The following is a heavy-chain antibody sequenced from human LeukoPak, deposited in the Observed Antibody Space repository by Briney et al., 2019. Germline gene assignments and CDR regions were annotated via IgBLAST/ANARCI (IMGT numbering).Heavy chain of an antibody. V-gene: IGHV3-30*04. D-gene: IGHD6-13*01. Sequence: GGSLRLSCTASRFTFSNFAMHWGRQDPRTGREGVAVISYDGSRTEYTVSLNGRFTISRDNSKNTLYLQMKTLRTERTALCYGSTAPLYSSSWYFRVYFDDWGQGTLVTVSS. J-gene: IGHJ4*02. CDR1: RFTFSNFA. CDR3: STAPLYSSSWYFRVYFDD. CDR2: ISYDGSRT.